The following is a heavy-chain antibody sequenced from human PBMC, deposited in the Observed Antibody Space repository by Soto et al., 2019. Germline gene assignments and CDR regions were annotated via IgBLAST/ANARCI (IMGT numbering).Heavy chain of an antibody. J-gene: IGHJ4*02. D-gene: IGHD6-13*01. CDR2: IYYSGST. CDR1: GGNISSYY. V-gene: IGHV4-59*01. CDR3: EGVSGIAAAGFDY. Sequence: PSETLSLTCTVSGGNISSYYWSCILQPPGKGLEWIGYIYYSGSTNYNPSLKSRVTISVDTSKNQFSLKLSFVTAADTAVYYCEGVSGIAAAGFDYWGQGTLVTVSS.